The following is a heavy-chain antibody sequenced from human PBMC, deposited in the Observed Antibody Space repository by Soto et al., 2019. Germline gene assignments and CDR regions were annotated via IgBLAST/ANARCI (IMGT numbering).Heavy chain of an antibody. J-gene: IGHJ4*02. V-gene: IGHV1-3*01. CDR1: GYTFTSYA. CDR2: INAGNGNT. CDR3: ARQRITGTSEVDY. D-gene: IGHD1-20*01. Sequence: GASVKVSCKASGYTFTSYAMHWVRQAPGQRLEWMGWINAGNGNTKYSQKFQGRVTITRDTSASTAYMELSSLRSEDTAVYYCARQRITGTSEVDYWGQGTLVTVSS.